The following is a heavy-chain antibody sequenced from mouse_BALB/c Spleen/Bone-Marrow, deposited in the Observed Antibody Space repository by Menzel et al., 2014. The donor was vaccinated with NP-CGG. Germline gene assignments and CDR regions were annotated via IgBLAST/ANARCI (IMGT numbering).Heavy chain of an antibody. Sequence: QESGAELAKPGASVKMSCKASGYTFTSYWIHWVKQRPGQGLEWIGEIHPSNGRTNYSEKFKTKATLTVDKSFTTAHMQLRSLTSEDSAVYYCARGTARAMMDYWGQGTSVTVSS. V-gene: IGHV1S81*02. CDR3: ARGTARAMMDY. J-gene: IGHJ4*01. D-gene: IGHD3-2*01. CDR1: GYTFTSYW. CDR2: IHPSNGRT.